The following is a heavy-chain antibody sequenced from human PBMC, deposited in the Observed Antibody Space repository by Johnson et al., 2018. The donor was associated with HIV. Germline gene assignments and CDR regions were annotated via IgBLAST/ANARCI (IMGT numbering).Heavy chain of an antibody. CDR3: ARGPSVVTLHAFDL. CDR1: GFTFSDYD. CDR2: IGSAGDT. J-gene: IGHJ3*01. V-gene: IGHV3-13*01. D-gene: IGHD4-23*01. Sequence: VQLVESGGGVVRPGGSLRLSCAASGFTFSDYDMHWVRQATGEGLEWVSAIGSAGDTYYAGSVKGRFTISRENAKNALYLQMNSLRAGDTAVYYCARGPSVVTLHAFDLWGQGTLVTVSS.